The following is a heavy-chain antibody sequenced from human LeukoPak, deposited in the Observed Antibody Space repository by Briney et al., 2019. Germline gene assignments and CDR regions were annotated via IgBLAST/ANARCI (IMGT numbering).Heavy chain of an antibody. CDR3: ARCKSLDFWSGYLAWFDP. Sequence: SETLSLTCAVYGGSFSGYYWSWIRQPPGKGLEWIGEINHSGSTNYNPSLTSRVTISVDTSKNQFSLKLSSVTAADTAVYYCARCKSLDFWSGYLAWFDPWGQGTLVTVSS. CDR2: INHSGST. CDR1: GGSFSGYY. D-gene: IGHD3-3*01. J-gene: IGHJ5*02. V-gene: IGHV4-34*01.